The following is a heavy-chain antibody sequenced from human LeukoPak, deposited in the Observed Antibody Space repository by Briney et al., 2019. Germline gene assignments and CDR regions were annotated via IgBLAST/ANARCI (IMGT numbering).Heavy chain of an antibody. CDR3: AKGGVPMATSLIHH. D-gene: IGHD5-24*01. CDR2: ISGDGRST. Sequence: GGFLRLSCAASGFTFSIDPMTWVRQAPGKGLEWVSSISGDGRSTYRADSVKGRFAISRDNSKNTLYLQMNSLRADDTAVYYCAKGGVPMATSLIHHWGQGTLVIVSS. J-gene: IGHJ1*01. V-gene: IGHV3-23*01. CDR1: GFTFSIDP.